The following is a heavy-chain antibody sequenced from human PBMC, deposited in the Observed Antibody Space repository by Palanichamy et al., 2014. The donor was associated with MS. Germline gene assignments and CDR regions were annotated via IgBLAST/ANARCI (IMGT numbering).Heavy chain of an antibody. CDR1: GFTFTSYD. CDR3: ARGRVSSNVFDF. Sequence: QVQLVQSGAEVKKPGASVKVTCKASGFTFTSYDINWVRQATGQGLEWLGWMNLRSGNTGYAQKFQDRVTMTRNTSINTAYMELSSLRSEDTAVYYCARGRVSSNVFDFWGQGTMVTVSS. V-gene: IGHV1-8*01. CDR2: MNLRSGNT. J-gene: IGHJ3*01. D-gene: IGHD3-10*01.